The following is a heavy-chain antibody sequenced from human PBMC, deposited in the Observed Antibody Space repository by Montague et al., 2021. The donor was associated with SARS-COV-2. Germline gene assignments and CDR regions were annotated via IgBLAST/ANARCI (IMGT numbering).Heavy chain of an antibody. Sequence: SETLSLTCAVYGGSFSDYYWTWIRQPPGKGLEWIGYIYYSGSTNYNPSLKSRVTISVDTSKNQFSLKLSSVTAADTAVYYCARIWYSSGYQGIYYFDYWGQGTLVTVSS. CDR3: ARIWYSSGYQGIYYFDY. CDR1: GGSFSDYY. CDR2: IYYSGST. D-gene: IGHD3-22*01. J-gene: IGHJ4*02. V-gene: IGHV4-59*01.